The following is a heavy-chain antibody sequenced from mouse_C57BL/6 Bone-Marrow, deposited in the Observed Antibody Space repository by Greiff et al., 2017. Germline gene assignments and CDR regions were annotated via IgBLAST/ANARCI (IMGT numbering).Heavy chain of an antibody. CDR2: IDPSDSYT. D-gene: IGHD1-1*01. Sequence: QVQLQQSGAELVMPGASVKLSCKASGYTFTSYWMHWVKQRPGQGLEWIGEIDPSDSYTNYNQKFKGKSTLTVDKSSSTAYMQLSSLTSEDSAVYYCARENYGSSYWFAYWGQGTLVTVSA. CDR3: ARENYGSSYWFAY. CDR1: GYTFTSYW. J-gene: IGHJ3*01. V-gene: IGHV1-69*01.